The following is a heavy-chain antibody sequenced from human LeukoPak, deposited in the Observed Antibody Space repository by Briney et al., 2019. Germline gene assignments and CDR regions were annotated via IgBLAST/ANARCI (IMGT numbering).Heavy chain of an antibody. V-gene: IGHV1-18*04. J-gene: IGHJ4*02. D-gene: IGHD6-6*01. CDR1: GYTFTGYY. CDR2: ISAYNGNT. CDR3: ARDLLGAARRFDY. Sequence: GASVKVSCKASGYTFTGYYMHWVRQAPGQGLEWMGWISAYNGNTNYAQKLQGRVTMTTDTSTSTAYMELRSLRSDDTAVYYCARDLLGAARRFDYWGQGTLVTVSS.